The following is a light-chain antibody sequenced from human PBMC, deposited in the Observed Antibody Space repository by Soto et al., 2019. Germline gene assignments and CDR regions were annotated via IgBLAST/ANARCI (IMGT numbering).Light chain of an antibody. CDR3: HQYGSSPLT. V-gene: IGKV3-20*01. CDR1: QRVSSSY. J-gene: IGKJ4*01. Sequence: ETVLTQSPGTLSLSPGERATLSCRASQRVSSSYLAWYQQKPGQAPRLLIYGASSRATGIPDRFSGSGSGTDFPLTISRLEPEDFAVYYCHQYGSSPLTFGGGTKVEIK. CDR2: GAS.